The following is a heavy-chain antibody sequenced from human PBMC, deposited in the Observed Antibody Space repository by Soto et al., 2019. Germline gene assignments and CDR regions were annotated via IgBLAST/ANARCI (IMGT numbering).Heavy chain of an antibody. CDR3: AAPVPAATHYDYYDMDV. CDR1: GFTFSYYT. V-gene: IGHV3-23*01. J-gene: IGHJ6*02. Sequence: EVQLSESGGGLVQPGGSLRLSCAASGFTFSYYTMSWVRQAPGKGLEWVSGISGSGDTIYYADSVKGRFTISRDNSKNTLYLQMNSLRADDTAVYYCAAPVPAATHYDYYDMDVWGQGTTVIVSS. CDR2: ISGSGDTI. D-gene: IGHD2-2*01.